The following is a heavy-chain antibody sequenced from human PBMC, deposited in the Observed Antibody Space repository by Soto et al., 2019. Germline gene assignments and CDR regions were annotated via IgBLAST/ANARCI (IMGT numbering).Heavy chain of an antibody. V-gene: IGHV1-46*03. CDR2: INPSGGST. CDR1: GYTFTSYY. Sequence: QVQLVQSGAEVKKPGASVKVSCKASGYTFTSYYIHWVRQAPGQGLEWMGIINPSGGSTSYAQKFQGRATLTRDTSTSTVYMELSSLRSEDTAVYFCATPHDCGDYVWGYWGQETLVTVSS. J-gene: IGHJ4*02. D-gene: IGHD4-17*01. CDR3: ATPHDCGDYVWGY.